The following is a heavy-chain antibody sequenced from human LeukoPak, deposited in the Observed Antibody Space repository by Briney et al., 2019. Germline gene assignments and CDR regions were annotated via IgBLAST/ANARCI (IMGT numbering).Heavy chain of an antibody. V-gene: IGHV3-21*04. CDR1: GFTFSSYS. CDR2: ISSSSSYI. Sequence: PGGSLRLSCAASGFTFSSYSMNWVRQAPGKGLEWVSSISSSSSYIYYADSVKGRFTISRDNAKNSLYLQMNSLRAEDTAIYYCAKDGGPNYYYYYMDVWGKGTTVTISS. D-gene: IGHD3-16*01. J-gene: IGHJ6*03. CDR3: AKDGGPNYYYYYMDV.